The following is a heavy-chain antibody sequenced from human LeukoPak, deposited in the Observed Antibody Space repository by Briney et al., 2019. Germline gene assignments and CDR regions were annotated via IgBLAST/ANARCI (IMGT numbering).Heavy chain of an antibody. J-gene: IGHJ4*02. CDR2: IYYSGST. D-gene: IGHD1-26*01. CDR1: GGSISSGGYY. V-gene: IGHV4-31*03. Sequence: SETLSLTCTVSGGSISSGGYYWSWIRQHPGKGLEWIGYIYYSGSTYYNPSLKSRVTISVDTSKNQFSLKPSSVTAADTAVYYCARDASGSYRGFDYWGQGTLVTVSS. CDR3: ARDASGSYRGFDY.